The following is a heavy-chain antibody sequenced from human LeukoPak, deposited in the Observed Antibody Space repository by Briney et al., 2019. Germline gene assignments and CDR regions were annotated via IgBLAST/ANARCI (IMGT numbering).Heavy chain of an antibody. V-gene: IGHV3-15*01. J-gene: IGHJ4*02. Sequence: GGSLRLSCAVSGFTFNNAWMSWVRQAPGKGLEWVGRIKSNTDGGTTDYAAPVKGRFTISRDDSKNTLYLQMSSLKTEDTAVYYCIILLYDLLTGYYFNWGQGTLVTVSS. CDR3: IILLYDLLTGYYFN. CDR2: IKSNTDGGTT. CDR1: GFTFNNAW. D-gene: IGHD3-9*01.